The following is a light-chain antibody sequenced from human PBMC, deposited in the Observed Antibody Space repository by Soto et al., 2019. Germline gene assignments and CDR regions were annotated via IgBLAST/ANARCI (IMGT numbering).Light chain of an antibody. CDR2: DNS. CDR1: NIGSKS. V-gene: IGLV3-21*02. CDR3: QVWDSTSDHMV. J-gene: IGLJ1*01. Sequence: SYELTQPPSVSVAPGQTARITCGGSNIGSKSVHWYQQKPGQAPVLVVYDNSDRPSGTPERFSGSNSGNTATLTISRVEAGDEADYYCQVWDSTSDHMVFGTGTKVTVL.